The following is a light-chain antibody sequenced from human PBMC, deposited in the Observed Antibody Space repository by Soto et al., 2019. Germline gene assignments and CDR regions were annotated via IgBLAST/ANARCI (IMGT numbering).Light chain of an antibody. J-gene: IGKJ3*01. Sequence: EIVLTHSPATLSVSPCERVTLSGRASQSVDINLAWYQQKAGQAPRLLVYGASNRATGIPARFSGSGSGTEFTLTISSLESEDFAVYYCQQYYNWPLTFGAGTKVDIK. CDR2: GAS. CDR1: QSVDIN. CDR3: QQYYNWPLT. V-gene: IGKV3D-15*01.